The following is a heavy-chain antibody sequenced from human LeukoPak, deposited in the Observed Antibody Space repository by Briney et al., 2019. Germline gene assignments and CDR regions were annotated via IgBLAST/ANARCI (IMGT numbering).Heavy chain of an antibody. D-gene: IGHD4-17*01. CDR3: ARGTYGDSNLFDY. Sequence: SETLSLTCTVSGGSISSYYWSWIRQPPGKGLEWIGYIYHSGSTYYNPSLKSRVTISVDRSKNQFSLKLSSVTAADTAVYYCARGTYGDSNLFDYWGQGTLVTVSS. V-gene: IGHV4-59*12. CDR2: IYHSGST. J-gene: IGHJ4*02. CDR1: GGSISSYY.